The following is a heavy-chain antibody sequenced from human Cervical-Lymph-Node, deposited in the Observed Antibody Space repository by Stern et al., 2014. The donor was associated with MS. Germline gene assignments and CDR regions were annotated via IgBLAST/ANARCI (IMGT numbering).Heavy chain of an antibody. J-gene: IGHJ4*02. D-gene: IGHD3-10*01. CDR2: IDWDNDK. CDR3: ARSIMLRGLINPLLFDD. Sequence: QITLKESGPALVKPTQTLTLTCTFSGFSLSTSGMRVSWIRQPPGKALEWLARIDWDNDKFYSTSLKTRLTISKDTSKNQVVLTMTNMDPVDTATYYCARSIMLRGLINPLLFDDWGQGTLVTVSS. CDR1: GFSLSTSGMR. V-gene: IGHV2-70*04.